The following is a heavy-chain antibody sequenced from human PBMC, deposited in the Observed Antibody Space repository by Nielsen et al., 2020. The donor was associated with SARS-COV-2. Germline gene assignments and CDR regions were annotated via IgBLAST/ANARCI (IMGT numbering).Heavy chain of an antibody. J-gene: IGHJ4*02. CDR1: GGSISSGGYY. V-gene: IGHV4-31*03. CDR2: IYYSGST. Sequence: SETLSLTCTVSGGSISSGGYYWSWIRQHPGKGLEWIGYIYYSGSTYYNPSLKSRVTISVDTSKNQFSLKLSSVTAADTAVYYCARGGGAVAGIDYWGQGTPVTVSS. D-gene: IGHD6-19*01. CDR3: ARGGGAVAGIDY.